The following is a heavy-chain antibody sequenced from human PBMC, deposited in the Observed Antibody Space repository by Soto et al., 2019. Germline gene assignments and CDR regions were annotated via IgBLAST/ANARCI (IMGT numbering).Heavy chain of an antibody. CDR2: IIPILGIA. V-gene: IGHV1-69*02. J-gene: IGHJ5*02. Sequence: QVQLVQSGAEVKKPGSSVKVSCKASGGTFSSYTISWVRQAPGQGLEWMGRIIPILGIANYAQKFQGRVTSTADKSTSTAYMELSSLRAEDTAVYYCARRTTRNWFAPWGQGTLVTVSS. D-gene: IGHD1-26*01. CDR3: ARRTTRNWFAP. CDR1: GGTFSSYT.